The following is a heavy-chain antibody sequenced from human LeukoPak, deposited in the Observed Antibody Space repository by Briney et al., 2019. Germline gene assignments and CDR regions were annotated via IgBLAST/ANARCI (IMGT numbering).Heavy chain of an antibody. V-gene: IGHV3-9*01. CDR2: ISWNSGSI. J-gene: IGHJ4*02. CDR1: GFTFDDYA. D-gene: IGHD4-11*01. CDR3: AKADRMTTVFECYFDY. Sequence: GGSPRLSCAASGFTFDDYAMHWVRQAPGKGLEWVSGISWNSGSIGYADSVKGRFTISRDNAKNSLYLQMNSLRAEDTALYYCAKADRMTTVFECYFDYWGQGTLVTVSS.